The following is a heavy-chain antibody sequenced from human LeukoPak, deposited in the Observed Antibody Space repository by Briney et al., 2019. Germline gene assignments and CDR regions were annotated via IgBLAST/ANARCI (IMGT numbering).Heavy chain of an antibody. V-gene: IGHV1-2*02. CDR2: INPNSGGT. CDR1: GYTFTSYG. J-gene: IGHJ4*02. CDR3: ATLGASYYDFWSGLDY. Sequence: GASVKVSCKASGYTFTSYGISWVRQAPGQGLEWMGWINPNSGGTNYAQKFQGRVTMTRDTSISTAYMELSRLRSDDTAVYYCATLGASYYDFWSGLDYWGQGTLVTVSS. D-gene: IGHD3-3*01.